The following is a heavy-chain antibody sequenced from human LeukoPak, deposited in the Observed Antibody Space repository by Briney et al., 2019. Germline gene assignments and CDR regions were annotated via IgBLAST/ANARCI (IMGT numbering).Heavy chain of an antibody. CDR3: ARRVAVARRDAFDI. CDR2: ISSYNGNT. CDR1: GYTFTSYG. V-gene: IGHV1-18*01. D-gene: IGHD6-19*01. J-gene: IGHJ3*02. Sequence: ASVKVSCKASGYTFTSYGISWVRQAPGQGLEWMGWISSYNGNTNYAQKLQGRVTMSTDTSTGKAYMELRSLRSDDTAVYYCARRVAVARRDAFDIWGQGTMVTVSS.